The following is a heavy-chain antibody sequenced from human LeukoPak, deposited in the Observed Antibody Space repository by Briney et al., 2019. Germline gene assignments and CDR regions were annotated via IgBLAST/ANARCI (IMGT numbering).Heavy chain of an antibody. D-gene: IGHD3-3*01. Sequence: GGSLRLSRAASGFTFSSYWMSWVRQAPGKGLEWVANIKQDGSEKYYVDSVKGRFTISRDNAKNSLYLQMNSLRAEDTAVYYCAKDLGYDFWSGPGDWGQGTLVTVSS. V-gene: IGHV3-7*03. CDR1: GFTFSSYW. J-gene: IGHJ4*02. CDR3: AKDLGYDFWSGPGD. CDR2: IKQDGSEK.